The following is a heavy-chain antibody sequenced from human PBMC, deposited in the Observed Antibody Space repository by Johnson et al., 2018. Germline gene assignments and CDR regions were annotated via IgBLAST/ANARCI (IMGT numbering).Heavy chain of an antibody. CDR1: GFTFKNYG. Sequence: QVQLVEYGGGVVQPGTSLRLSCAPSGFTFKNYGMHWVRQAPGKGLEWVAVISSYGTITHYANSVKGRFTISRDNSKNTLYLHLSSLRAEDTAVYYCANGGTAYYYFDAFDFWGQGTMVTVSS. V-gene: IGHV3-30*18. CDR2: ISSYGTIT. J-gene: IGHJ3*01. D-gene: IGHD3-22*01. CDR3: ANGGTAYYYFDAFDF.